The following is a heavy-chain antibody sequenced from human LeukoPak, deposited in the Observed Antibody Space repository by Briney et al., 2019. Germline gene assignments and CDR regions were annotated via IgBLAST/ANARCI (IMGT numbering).Heavy chain of an antibody. CDR3: ARSELRFLEWLFPTDNWFDP. CDR2: ISSSSSTK. Sequence: GGSLRLSCAASGFTFSSYSMNWVRQAPGKGLEWGSYISSSSSTKYYADSVKGRFTSSRDNAKNSLYLQMNSLRAEDTAVYYWARSELRFLEWLFPTDNWFDPWGEGTLVTVSS. D-gene: IGHD3-3*01. CDR1: GFTFSSYS. J-gene: IGHJ5*02. V-gene: IGHV3-48*01.